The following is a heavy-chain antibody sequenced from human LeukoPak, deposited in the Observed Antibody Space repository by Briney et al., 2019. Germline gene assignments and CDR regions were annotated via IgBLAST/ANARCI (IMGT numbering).Heavy chain of an antibody. V-gene: IGHV1-69*06. D-gene: IGHD2-8*01. CDR3: ARSTNTDFDY. Sequence: SVKVSCRASGYTFTSYDVNWVRQAPGQGLEWMGGIIPMSDTANYPQKFRGRLTITADIPTSTVYMELSSLRSEDTAVYYCARSTNTDFDYWGQGTLVTVSS. CDR1: GYTFTSYD. J-gene: IGHJ4*02. CDR2: IIPMSDTA.